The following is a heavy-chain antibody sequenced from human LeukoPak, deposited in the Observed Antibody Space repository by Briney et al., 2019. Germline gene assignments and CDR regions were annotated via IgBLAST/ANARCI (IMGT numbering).Heavy chain of an antibody. V-gene: IGHV4-39*07. CDR2: IYHSGST. Sequence: PSETLSLTCTVSGGSIRSSSYYWGWICQPPGKGLEWIGEIYHSGSTNYNPSLKSRVTISVDTSKNQFSLKLSSVTAADTAVYYCARESGVVVPETNWFDPWGQGTLVTVSS. CDR1: GGSIRSSSYY. D-gene: IGHD2-2*01. J-gene: IGHJ5*02. CDR3: ARESGVVVPETNWFDP.